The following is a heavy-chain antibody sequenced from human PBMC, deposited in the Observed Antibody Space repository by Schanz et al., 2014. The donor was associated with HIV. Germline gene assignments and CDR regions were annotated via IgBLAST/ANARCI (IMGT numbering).Heavy chain of an antibody. J-gene: IGHJ4*02. CDR3: AKGQRGVVRGDIDY. CDR1: GFAFNTYA. D-gene: IGHD3-10*01. V-gene: IGHV3-23*01. Sequence: EVQLLDSGGGLVQSGGSLRLSCAASGFAFNTYAMTWVRQAPGKGLEWVSTISGSGISTYYADSVKGRFTISRDNSKNTLYLQMNSLRAEDTAVYYCAKGQRGVVRGDIDYWGQGTLVTVSS. CDR2: ISGSGIST.